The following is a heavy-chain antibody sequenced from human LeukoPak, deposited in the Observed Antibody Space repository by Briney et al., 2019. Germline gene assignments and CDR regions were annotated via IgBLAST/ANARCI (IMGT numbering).Heavy chain of an antibody. V-gene: IGHV1-69*13. CDR2: IIPIFGTA. Sequence: GASVKVSCKSSGYTFTSYGLTWVRQAPGQGLEWMGGIIPIFGTANYAQKFQGRVTITADESTSTAYMELSSLRSEDTAVYYCARGRTVSPYYYDSSGYLYFDYWGQGTLVTVSS. D-gene: IGHD3-22*01. CDR3: ARGRTVSPYYYDSSGYLYFDY. CDR1: GYTFTSYG. J-gene: IGHJ4*02.